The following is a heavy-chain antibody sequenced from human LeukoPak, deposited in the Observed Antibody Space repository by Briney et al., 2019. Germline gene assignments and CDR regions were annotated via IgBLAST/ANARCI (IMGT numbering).Heavy chain of an antibody. CDR1: GFIFSSYS. V-gene: IGHV3-48*01. Sequence: GGSLRLSCAASGFIFSSYSMNWVRQAPGKGLEWVSYISSSSSTIYYADSVKGRFTISRDNAKNSLYLQMNSLRAEDTAVYYCAREYCSSTSCYYFDYWGQGTLVTVSS. J-gene: IGHJ4*02. CDR3: AREYCSSTSCYYFDY. CDR2: ISSSSSTI. D-gene: IGHD2-2*01.